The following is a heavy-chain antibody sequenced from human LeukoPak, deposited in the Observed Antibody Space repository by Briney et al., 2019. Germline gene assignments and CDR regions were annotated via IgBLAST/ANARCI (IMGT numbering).Heavy chain of an antibody. V-gene: IGHV3-74*01. CDR2: IKNDGSIT. CDR3: ASDLKWELLQPFDY. Sequence: GGSLRLSCAASGFIFSGYWMHWVRQAPGKGLVWLSRIKNDGSITSYADSVKGRFTISRDNAKNTLYLQMNSLRAEDTAVYYCASDLKWELLQPFDYWGQGTLVTVSS. CDR1: GFIFSGYW. D-gene: IGHD1-26*01. J-gene: IGHJ4*02.